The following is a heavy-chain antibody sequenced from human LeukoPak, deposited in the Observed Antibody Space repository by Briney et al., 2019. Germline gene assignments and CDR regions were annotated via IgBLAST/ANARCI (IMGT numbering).Heavy chain of an antibody. Sequence: PGGSLRLSCAASGFSFNDYAMSWVRQAPGKGLEWVSVISGSGGRTSYADSAKGRFTISRDNSKNTLYLQMNSLRAEDTALYYCAKDRLSSPTAPRFDPWGQGTQVTVSS. D-gene: IGHD2/OR15-2a*01. V-gene: IGHV3-23*01. J-gene: IGHJ5*02. CDR3: AKDRLSSPTAPRFDP. CDR2: ISGSGGRT. CDR1: GFSFNDYA.